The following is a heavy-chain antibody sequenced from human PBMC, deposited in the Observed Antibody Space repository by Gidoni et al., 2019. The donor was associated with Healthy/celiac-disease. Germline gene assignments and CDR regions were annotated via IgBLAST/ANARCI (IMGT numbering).Heavy chain of an antibody. CDR1: GFTFSSYS. CDR3: ARVVAAGTNY. V-gene: IGHV3-21*01. J-gene: IGHJ4*02. CDR2: ISSSSSYI. Sequence: EVQLVESGGGLVKPGGSRRLSCAADGFTFSSYSRNWVRQAPGKGLEWVSSISSSSSYIYYADSVQGRFTISSDNAKNSLYLQMTSLRAEDTAVYYCARVVAAGTNYWGQGTLVTVSS. D-gene: IGHD6-13*01.